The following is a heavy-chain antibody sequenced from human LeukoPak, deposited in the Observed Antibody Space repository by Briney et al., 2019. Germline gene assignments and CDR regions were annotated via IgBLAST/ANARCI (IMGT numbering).Heavy chain of an antibody. V-gene: IGHV1-18*01. J-gene: IGHJ3*02. D-gene: IGHD4/OR15-4a*01. Sequence: GASVKVSCKASGYTFTSYGISWVRQAPGQGLEWMGWISAYNGNTSCAQKLQGRVTMTTDTSTSTAYMELRSLRSDDTAVYYCARSAPYGDDAFDIWGQGTMVTVSS. CDR1: GYTFTSYG. CDR3: ARSAPYGDDAFDI. CDR2: ISAYNGNT.